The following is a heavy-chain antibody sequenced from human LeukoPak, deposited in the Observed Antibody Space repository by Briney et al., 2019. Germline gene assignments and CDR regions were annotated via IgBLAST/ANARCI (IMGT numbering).Heavy chain of an antibody. J-gene: IGHJ6*02. CDR2: INHSGST. CDR1: GGSFSGYH. V-gene: IGHV4-34*01. Sequence: SETLSLTCAVYGGSFSGYHWSWIRQPPGKGLEWIGEINHSGSTNYNLSLKSRVTISVDTSKNQFSLKLSSVTAADTAVYYCASGYYGSGSRPALLHYYYGMDVWGQGTTVTVSS. D-gene: IGHD3-10*01. CDR3: ASGYYGSGSRPALLHYYYGMDV.